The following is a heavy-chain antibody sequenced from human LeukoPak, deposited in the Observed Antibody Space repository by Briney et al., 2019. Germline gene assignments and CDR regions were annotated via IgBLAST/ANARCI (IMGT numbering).Heavy chain of an antibody. J-gene: IGHJ6*02. D-gene: IGHD2-2*01. CDR3: ARQYCSSTSCYADYYYGMDV. CDR1: GYSFTSYW. V-gene: IGHV5-51*01. Sequence: GESLKISCKGSGYSFTSYWIGWVRQMPGKGLEWMGIISLNDSDTRYSPSFQGQVTISADKSISTAYLQWSSLKASDTAMYYCARQYCSSTSCYADYYYGMDVWGQGTTVAVSS. CDR2: ISLNDSDT.